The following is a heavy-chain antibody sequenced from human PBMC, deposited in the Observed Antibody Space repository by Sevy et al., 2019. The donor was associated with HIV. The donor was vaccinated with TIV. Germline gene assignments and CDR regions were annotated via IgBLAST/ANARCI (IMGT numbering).Heavy chain of an antibody. J-gene: IGHJ4*02. CDR3: AKDMGHWELPSG. CDR1: GFTFVDYA. D-gene: IGHD1-26*01. V-gene: IGHV3-9*01. CDR2: ISWNSDTI. Sequence: GGSLRVSCAASGFTFVDYAMHWVRQAPGKGLEWVSGISWNSDTIGYADSVKGRFTISRDNAKNSLYLQMNSLRAEDTALYYCAKDMGHWELPSGRGQGTLVTVSS.